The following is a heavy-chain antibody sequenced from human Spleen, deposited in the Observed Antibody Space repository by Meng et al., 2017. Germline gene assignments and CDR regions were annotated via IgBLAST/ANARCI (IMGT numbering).Heavy chain of an antibody. CDR2: INPNSGVA. J-gene: IGHJ4*02. V-gene: IGHV1-2*02. Sequence: ASVKVSCKGSGYSFIGYHMHWVRQAPGQGLESMGWINPNSGVAYSPQKFQGRVTMTRDTSISTAYMELRTLRFDDTAVYYCARGGYSGYDLDYWGQGTLVTVSS. D-gene: IGHD5-12*01. CDR1: GYSFIGYH. CDR3: ARGGYSGYDLDY.